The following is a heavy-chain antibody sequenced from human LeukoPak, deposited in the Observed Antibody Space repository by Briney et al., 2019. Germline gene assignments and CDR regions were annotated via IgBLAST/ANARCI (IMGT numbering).Heavy chain of an antibody. J-gene: IGHJ4*02. Sequence: GGSLRLSCAASGFTISSYEMNWVRQAPGKGLEWVSYISSSGSTIYYADPVKGRFTISRDNAKNSLYLHMSSLRAEDTAVYSCARAIDYWGQGTLVTVSS. CDR3: ARAIDY. CDR1: GFTISSYE. CDR2: ISSSGSTI. V-gene: IGHV3-48*03.